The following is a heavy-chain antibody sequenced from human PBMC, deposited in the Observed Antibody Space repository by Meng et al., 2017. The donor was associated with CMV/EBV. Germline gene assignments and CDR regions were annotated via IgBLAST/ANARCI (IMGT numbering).Heavy chain of an antibody. CDR3: RGSGWDDY. CDR2: ISRDGTTI. V-gene: IGHV3-74*01. J-gene: IGHJ4*02. Sequence: GESLKISCAASGFDFSSYWMHWVRQAPGKGLVWVSHISRDGTTINYADSVRGRFTISRDNAKNTVYLEMNNLRVEDTAVYYCRGSGWDDYWGQGTLVTVSS. D-gene: IGHD6-19*01. CDR1: GFDFSSYW.